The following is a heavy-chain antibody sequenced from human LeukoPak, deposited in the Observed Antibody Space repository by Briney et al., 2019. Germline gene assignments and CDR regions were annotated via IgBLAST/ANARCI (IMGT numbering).Heavy chain of an antibody. D-gene: IGHD3-10*01. V-gene: IGHV1-3*01. CDR3: AREAGATPTYYYGSGSYYLNWFDP. J-gene: IGHJ5*02. CDR2: INAGNGNT. CDR1: GYTFTSYA. Sequence: VASVKVSCKASGYTFTSYAMHWVRQAPGQRLEWMGWINAGNGNTKYSQKFQGRVTITRDTSASTAYMELSSLRSEDTAVYYCAREAGATPTYYYGSGSYYLNWFDPWGQGTLVTVSS.